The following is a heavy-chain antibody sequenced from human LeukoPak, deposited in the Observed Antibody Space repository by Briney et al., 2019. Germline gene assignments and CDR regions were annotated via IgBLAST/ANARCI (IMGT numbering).Heavy chain of an antibody. D-gene: IGHD3-22*01. CDR1: GGSISSGSYY. CDR2: IYTSAST. J-gene: IGHJ5*02. Sequence: SQTLSLTCTVSGGSISSGSYYWSWIRQPAGKGLEWIGRIYTSASTNYNPSLKSRVTISVDTSKNQFSLKLSSVTAADTAVYYCARGPQPTTYYYDSSGYYGWFDPWGQGTLVTVSS. CDR3: ARGPQPTTYYYDSSGYYGWFDP. V-gene: IGHV4-61*02.